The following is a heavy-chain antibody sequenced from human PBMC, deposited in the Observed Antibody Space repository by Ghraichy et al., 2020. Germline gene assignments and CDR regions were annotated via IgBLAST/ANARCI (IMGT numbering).Heavy chain of an antibody. J-gene: IGHJ3*02. V-gene: IGHV3-30*02. CDR2: LETDGRNK. D-gene: IGHD5-12*01. CDR3: VRGPTSGAFDI. CDR1: GFSFSSFA. Sequence: GGSLRLSCAASGFSFSSFAMHWVRQAPGKGPEWVAFLETDGRNKQYTDSVKGRFTISRDNSKNTVYVQMNSLRVEDTAVYYCVRGPTSGAFDIWGQGTMVTVSS.